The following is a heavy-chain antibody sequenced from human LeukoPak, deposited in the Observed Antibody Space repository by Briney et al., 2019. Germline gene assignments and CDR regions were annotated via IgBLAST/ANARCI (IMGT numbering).Heavy chain of an antibody. CDR1: GGSISSSSYY. J-gene: IGHJ4*02. V-gene: IGHV4-39*07. CDR3: ARENSFLRGYYYDRSGFDY. CDR2: IYYSGST. Sequence: SETLSLTCTVSGGSISSSSYYWGWIRQPQGKGLEWIVTIYYSGSTYYNPSLKSRVTISVDTSKNQFSLKLSSVTAADTAVYYCARENSFLRGYYYDRSGFDYRGQGTLVTVSS. D-gene: IGHD3-22*01.